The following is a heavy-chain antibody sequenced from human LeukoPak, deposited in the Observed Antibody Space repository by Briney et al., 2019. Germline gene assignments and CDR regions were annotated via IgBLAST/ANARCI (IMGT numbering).Heavy chain of an antibody. V-gene: IGHV3-74*01. CDR2: INNDGSTT. CDR3: ARGTAGFDP. J-gene: IGHJ5*02. CDR1: GFTFSSHW. Sequence: TGGSLRLSCAASGFTFSSHWMHWVRHAPGKGLMWVSHINNDGSTTTYADSVKGRFTVSRDNAKNTLYLQMNSLRAEDTALYYCARGTAGFDPWGQGTLVTVSS.